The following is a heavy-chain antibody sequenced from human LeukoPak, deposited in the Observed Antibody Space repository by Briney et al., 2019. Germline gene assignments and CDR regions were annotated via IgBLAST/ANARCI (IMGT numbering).Heavy chain of an antibody. Sequence: SETLSLTCTVSGGSISSYYWSWIRQPAGKGLEWIGRIYTSGSTNYNPSLKSRVTMSVDTYKNQFSLKLSSVTAADTAVYYCARDVTSYCSSTSCYLRYYMDVWGKGTTVTISS. CDR1: GGSISSYY. D-gene: IGHD2-2*01. CDR3: ARDVTSYCSSTSCYLRYYMDV. CDR2: IYTSGST. J-gene: IGHJ6*03. V-gene: IGHV4-4*07.